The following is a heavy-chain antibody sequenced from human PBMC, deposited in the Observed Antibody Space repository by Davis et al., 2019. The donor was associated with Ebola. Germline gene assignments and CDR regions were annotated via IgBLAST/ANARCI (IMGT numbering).Heavy chain of an antibody. V-gene: IGHV3-23*01. CDR2: ISDGGTNT. D-gene: IGHD6-19*01. CDR1: GFTFSSFT. J-gene: IGHJ4*02. CDR3: TTWLVNHFDH. Sequence: GSLKISCAASGFTFSSFTMNWVRQAPGKGLEWVSTISDGGTNTHYADSVKGRFTISRDDSKNTVYLQMNTLRAEDTAVYYCTTWLVNHFDHWGQRTLVTVSS.